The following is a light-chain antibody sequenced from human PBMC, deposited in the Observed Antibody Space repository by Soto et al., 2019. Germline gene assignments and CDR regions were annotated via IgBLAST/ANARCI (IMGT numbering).Light chain of an antibody. CDR3: SSESGSGWV. V-gene: IGLV2-14*03. CDR1: SSDVGGYKF. CDR2: HVT. J-gene: IGLJ3*02. Sequence: QSVLTQPASVSGSPGQSITISCTGTSSDVGGYKFVSWYQQHRGKAPKLMIYHVTNRPSGVSNRFSGSKSGNTASLSISGLQAEDEADYYCSSESGSGWVFGGGTQLTVL.